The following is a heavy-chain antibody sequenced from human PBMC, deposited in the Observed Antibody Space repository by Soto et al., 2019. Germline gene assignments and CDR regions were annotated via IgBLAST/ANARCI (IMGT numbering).Heavy chain of an antibody. CDR1: GFTFSSYA. CDR2: ISGSGGST. J-gene: IGHJ6*02. Sequence: EVQLLESGGGLVQPGGSLRLSCAASGFTFSSYAMSWVRQAPGKGLEWVSAISGSGGSTYYAVSVKGRFTISRDNSKNTPHLQMNSLRAEDTAVYYCAKARAACTCSYYGMDVWGQGTTVTVSS. V-gene: IGHV3-23*01. CDR3: AKARAACTCSYYGMDV. D-gene: IGHD6-13*01.